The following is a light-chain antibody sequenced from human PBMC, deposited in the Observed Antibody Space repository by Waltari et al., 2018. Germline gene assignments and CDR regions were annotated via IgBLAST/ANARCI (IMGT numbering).Light chain of an antibody. J-gene: IGKJ2*01. CDR1: QCVLYSSNNKNY. CDR2: WAS. CDR3: QQYYSTSYT. V-gene: IGKV4-1*01. Sequence: DIVMTQSPDSLAVSLGERATINCKSSQCVLYSSNNKNYLAWYQQKPGQPPKLLIYWASTRESGVPDRFGGSGSGTDFTLTISSLQAEDVAVYYCQQYYSTSYTFGQGTKLEIK.